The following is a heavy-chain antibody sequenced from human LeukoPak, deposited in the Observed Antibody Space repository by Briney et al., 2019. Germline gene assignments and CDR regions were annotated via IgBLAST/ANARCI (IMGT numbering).Heavy chain of an antibody. D-gene: IGHD1-26*01. CDR2: INWNGGGT. V-gene: IGHV3-9*01. J-gene: IGHJ6*02. Sequence: GRSLRLSCAATGFTFKDYGMHWVRQPPGKGLEWVSSINWNGGGTDYADSVKGRFTISRDNTKNSLYLQLSSLRPEDTALYYCAKHMRATNTYSFFGLDVWGQGTTVTVSS. CDR3: AKHMRATNTYSFFGLDV. CDR1: GFTFKDYG.